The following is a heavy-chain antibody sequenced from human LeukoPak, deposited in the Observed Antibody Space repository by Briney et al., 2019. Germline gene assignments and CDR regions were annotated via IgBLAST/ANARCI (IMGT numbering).Heavy chain of an antibody. CDR3: ARRQPAHYFDY. V-gene: IGHV4-39*01. CDR1: GDSISSSSNY. J-gene: IGHJ4*02. D-gene: IGHD2-2*01. CDR2: IYYSGRT. Sequence: SETLSLTCTVSGDSISSSSNYWGWIRQPPGKGLEWVGDIYYSGRTYYNPSLKSQVTISVDTSKNQFSLKLSSVTAADTAVYYCARRQPAHYFDYWGQGTLVTVSS.